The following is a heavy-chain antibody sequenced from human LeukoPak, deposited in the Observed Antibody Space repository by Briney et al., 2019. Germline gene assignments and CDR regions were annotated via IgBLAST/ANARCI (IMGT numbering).Heavy chain of an antibody. CDR1: GGSFSGYY. J-gene: IGHJ6*03. D-gene: IGHD6-13*01. CDR3: ARHSAYYYMDV. Sequence: TSETLSLTCAVYGGSFSGYYWSWIRQPPGKGLEWIGEINHSGSTNYNPSLKSRVTMSVDTSKNQFSLKLSSVTAADTAVYYCARHSAYYYMDVWGKGTTVTISS. CDR2: INHSGST. V-gene: IGHV4-34*01.